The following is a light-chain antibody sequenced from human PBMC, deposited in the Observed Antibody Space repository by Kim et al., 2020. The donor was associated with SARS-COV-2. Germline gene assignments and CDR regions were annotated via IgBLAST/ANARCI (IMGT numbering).Light chain of an antibody. J-gene: IGLJ2*01. Sequence: ELTQPPSASGTPGQRVTISCSGSSSNIGSNTVNWYQQVPGTAPRLLINSNDQRPSGVPDRFSGSKSGTSASLAISGLQSEDEADYYCAAWDDSLNGRVFGGANQLNVL. CDR1: SSNIGSNT. CDR2: SND. CDR3: AAWDDSLNGRV. V-gene: IGLV1-44*01.